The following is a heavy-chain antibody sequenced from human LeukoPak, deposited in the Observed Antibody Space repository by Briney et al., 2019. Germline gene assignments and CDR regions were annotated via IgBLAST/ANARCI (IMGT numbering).Heavy chain of an antibody. CDR2: ISWNSGSI. J-gene: IGHJ2*01. Sequence: PGRSLRLSCAASGFTFDDYAMHWVRQAPGKGLEWVSGISWNSGSIGYADSVKGRFTISRDNAKNSQYLQMNSLRAEDTALYYCAKDRSGYENWYFDLWGRGTLVTVSS. CDR1: GFTFDDYA. D-gene: IGHD5-12*01. V-gene: IGHV3-9*01. CDR3: AKDRSGYENWYFDL.